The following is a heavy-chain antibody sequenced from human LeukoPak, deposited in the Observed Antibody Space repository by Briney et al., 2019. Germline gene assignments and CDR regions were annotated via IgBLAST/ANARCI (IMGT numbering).Heavy chain of an antibody. CDR2: IHYSGST. V-gene: IGHV4-31*03. Sequence: SSETLSLTCTVSGGSISSGGYYWSWIRQHPEKGLEWIGYIHYSGSTYYHLSLKSRVSMSVDTSRNQFSLKLNSVTAADTAVYYCACGSNNWYNWFDPWGQGTLVTVSS. CDR1: GGSISSGGYY. J-gene: IGHJ5*02. D-gene: IGHD1-1*01. CDR3: ACGSNNWYNWFDP.